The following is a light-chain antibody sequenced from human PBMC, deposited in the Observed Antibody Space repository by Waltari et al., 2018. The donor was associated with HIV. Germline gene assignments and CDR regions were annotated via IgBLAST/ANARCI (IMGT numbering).Light chain of an antibody. J-gene: IGKJ1*01. Sequence: DIVMTQSPDSLVVSLGERATINCKSSQTILYSSNNKNYLAWYQQKPGQPPKLLIYWASTRESGVPDLFSGSGSGSDFTLTISSLQDEDVAVYYCQQYYDTPQTFGQGTKVEIK. V-gene: IGKV4-1*01. CDR1: QTILYSSNNKNY. CDR3: QQYYDTPQT. CDR2: WAS.